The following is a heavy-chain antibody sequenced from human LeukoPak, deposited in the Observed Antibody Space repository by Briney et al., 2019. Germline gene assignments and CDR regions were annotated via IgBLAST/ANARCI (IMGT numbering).Heavy chain of an antibody. CDR1: GYTLTDFTDYY. CDR3: VRVSIGWYFDY. J-gene: IGHJ4*02. D-gene: IGHD6-19*01. CDR2: INPNSGGT. Sequence: ASVKVSCRASGYTLTDFTDYYIHWVRQAPGQGLEWMGWINPNSGGTYYAHKFQGRVTMTRDTSISTVYMDPNRLTSDDAVVYFCVRVSIGWYFDYWGQGTLVSVAS. V-gene: IGHV1-2*02.